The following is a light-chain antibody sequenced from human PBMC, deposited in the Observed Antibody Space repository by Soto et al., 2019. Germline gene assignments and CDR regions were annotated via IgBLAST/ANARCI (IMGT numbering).Light chain of an antibody. V-gene: IGKV3-20*01. CDR3: QQYGASHPYT. Sequence: EIVLTQSPGTLSLSPGERATLSCRASRSFASSYLAWYQQKPAQPPRLLIYAASIRATGIPDRFSGSGSGTDFTLTINRLEPDDIAVYYCQQYGASHPYTFGQGTRLEIK. J-gene: IGKJ2*01. CDR1: RSFASSY. CDR2: AAS.